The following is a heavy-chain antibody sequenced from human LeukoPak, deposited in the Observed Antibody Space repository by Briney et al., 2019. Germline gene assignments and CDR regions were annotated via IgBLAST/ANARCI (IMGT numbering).Heavy chain of an antibody. CDR1: GFTFRDYT. Sequence: PGGSLRLSCTGSGFTFRDYTMTWIRQAPGKGLEWVSFIRKKADGGTPEYAASVKGRFTISRDDSKSIAYQQMNSLKTDDTAVYYCTTDPPTRYWGQGTLVSVSS. J-gene: IGHJ4*02. CDR2: IRKKADGGTP. D-gene: IGHD1-26*01. V-gene: IGHV3-49*03. CDR3: TTDPPTRY.